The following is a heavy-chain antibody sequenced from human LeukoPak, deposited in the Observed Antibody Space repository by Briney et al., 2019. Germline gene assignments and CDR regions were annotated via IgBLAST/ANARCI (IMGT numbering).Heavy chain of an antibody. CDR2: ISAYNGNA. D-gene: IGHD5-24*01. Sequence: ASVKVSCKASGYTFTSYGISWVRQAPGRGLEWMGWISAYNGNANYAQKLQGRVTMTTDTSTSTAYMELRSLRSDDTAVYYCARGGRDGYKVVYYYYMDVWGKGTTVTISS. CDR1: GYTFTSYG. V-gene: IGHV1-18*01. CDR3: ARGGRDGYKVVYYYYMDV. J-gene: IGHJ6*03.